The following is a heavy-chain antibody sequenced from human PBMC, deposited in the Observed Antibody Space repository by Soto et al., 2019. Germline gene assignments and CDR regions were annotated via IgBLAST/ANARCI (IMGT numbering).Heavy chain of an antibody. J-gene: IGHJ4*02. CDR2: ISYSGTT. V-gene: IGHV4-30-4*01. CDR3: ATMGTPVTGLYYFDY. D-gene: IGHD4-17*01. CDR1: GGAISRGNYY. Sequence: QVQLQESGPGLVKPSQTLSLTCTVSGGAISRGNYYWSWIRQPPGKGLVWIGFISYSGTTHYSAALRRRVSISVDTSKNQFSLDLSSVTAADTAVYYCATMGTPVTGLYYFDYWGQGTLVTVSS.